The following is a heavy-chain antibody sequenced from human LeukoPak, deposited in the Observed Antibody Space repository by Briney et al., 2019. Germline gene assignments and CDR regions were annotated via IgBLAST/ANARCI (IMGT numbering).Heavy chain of an antibody. CDR1: GGSFSGYY. J-gene: IGHJ6*03. Sequence: SETLSLTCAVYGGSFSGYYWSWIRQPPGKGLEWIGEINHSGSTNYNPSLKSRVTISVDTSKNQFSLKLSSVTAADTAVYYCARVRAAAGTGYYYYYYMDVWGNGTTVTVSS. CDR3: ARVRAAAGTGYYYYYYMDV. D-gene: IGHD6-13*01. V-gene: IGHV4-34*01. CDR2: INHSGST.